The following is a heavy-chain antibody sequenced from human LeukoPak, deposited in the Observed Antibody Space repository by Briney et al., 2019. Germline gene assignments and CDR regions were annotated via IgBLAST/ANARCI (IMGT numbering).Heavy chain of an antibody. Sequence: PSETLSLTCTVSGGSISSSSYYWGWIRQPPGKGLEWIGSIYYSGSTYYNPSLKSRVTISVDTSKNQFSLKLSSVTAADTAVYYCARLYYDILTGPDYWGQGTLVTVSS. CDR2: IYYSGST. CDR1: GGSISSSSYY. D-gene: IGHD3-9*01. J-gene: IGHJ4*02. CDR3: ARLYYDILTGPDY. V-gene: IGHV4-39*01.